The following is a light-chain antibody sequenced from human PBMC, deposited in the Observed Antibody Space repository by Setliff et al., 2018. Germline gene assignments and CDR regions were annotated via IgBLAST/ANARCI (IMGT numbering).Light chain of an antibody. CDR3: QQINNFPPT. CDR1: QGIGSW. J-gene: IGKJ4*01. CDR2: GAS. Sequence: DIQMTQSPSHVSAAVGDTVTITCRASQGIGSWLAWYQHKPGKAPNLLIYGASRLHAGVPSRFSGSGSGTDFSLTITGLQPEDFSTYFCQQINNFPPTFGGGTKVDIK. V-gene: IGKV1-12*01.